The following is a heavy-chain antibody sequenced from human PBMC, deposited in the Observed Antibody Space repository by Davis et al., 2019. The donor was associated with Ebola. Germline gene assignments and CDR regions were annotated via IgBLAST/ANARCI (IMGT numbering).Heavy chain of an antibody. J-gene: IGHJ5*02. Sequence: SETLSLTCAVSGGSISSDGYSWTWIRQPPGRGLEWVGYVFHSGDAYYNPSLKSRVSMSVDTSKHQFSLKLTSVTAADTAVYYCARSSPSTIFGVVKGTWFDPWGQGTLVTVSS. CDR2: VFHSGDA. D-gene: IGHD3-3*01. CDR1: GGSISSDGYS. CDR3: ARSSPSTIFGVVKGTWFDP. V-gene: IGHV4-30-2*01.